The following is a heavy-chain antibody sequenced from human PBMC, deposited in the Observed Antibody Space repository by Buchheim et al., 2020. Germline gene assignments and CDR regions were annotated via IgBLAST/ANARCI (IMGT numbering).Heavy chain of an antibody. CDR1: GGSFSGYY. D-gene: IGHD2-2*01. V-gene: IGHV4-34*01. J-gene: IGHJ4*02. Sequence: QVQLQQWGAGLLKPSETLSLTCAVYGGSFSGYYWTWIRQPPGKGLEWIGEINHSGSNNYNPSLKSRVTISVDTSKNQLYLKLSSVTAADTAVYYCARGHMRTGIDYWGQGTL. CDR3: ARGHMRTGIDY. CDR2: INHSGSN.